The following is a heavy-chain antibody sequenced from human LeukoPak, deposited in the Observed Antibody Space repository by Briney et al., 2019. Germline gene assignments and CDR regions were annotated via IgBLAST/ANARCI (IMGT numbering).Heavy chain of an antibody. J-gene: IGHJ4*02. V-gene: IGHV4-34*01. CDR1: GGSFSGYY. CDR3: ATSPGGGYSSGWLRPYCFDY. Sequence: SETLSLTCAVYGGSFSGYYWSWIRQPPGKGLEWIGEINHSGSTNYNPSLKSRVTISVDTSKNQFSLKLSSVTAADTAVYYCATSPGGGYSSGWLRPYCFDYWGQGTLVTVSS. D-gene: IGHD6-19*01. CDR2: INHSGST.